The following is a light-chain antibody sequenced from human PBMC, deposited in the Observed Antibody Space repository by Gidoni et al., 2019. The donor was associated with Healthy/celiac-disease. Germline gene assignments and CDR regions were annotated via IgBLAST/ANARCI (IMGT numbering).Light chain of an antibody. CDR2: AAT. V-gene: IGKV1-39*01. Sequence: DIQMTQSPSSLSASVGDRVTITCRASQSISSYLNWYQQKPGKAPKLLIYAATSLQSGVPSRFSGSGSGTDFTLTISSLQPEDFATYYCQQSYSTPHTFXXXTQLEIK. CDR1: QSISSY. J-gene: IGKJ5*01. CDR3: QQSYSTPHT.